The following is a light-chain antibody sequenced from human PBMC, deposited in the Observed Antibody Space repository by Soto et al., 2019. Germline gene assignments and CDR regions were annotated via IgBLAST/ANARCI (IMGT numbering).Light chain of an antibody. J-gene: IGKJ1*01. V-gene: IGKV4-1*01. CDR2: WAS. CDR3: QQYYTTPWT. CDR1: QSVLYSYNNKSY. Sequence: DIVMTQNQVSLAVSLGERATINCKSSQSVLYSYNNKSYLAWDQQKPGQPPKLLIYWASTRESGGPDLFSGSESGTDFTLTISSLQAEDVAVYYCQQYYTTPWTFGQGTKVDIK.